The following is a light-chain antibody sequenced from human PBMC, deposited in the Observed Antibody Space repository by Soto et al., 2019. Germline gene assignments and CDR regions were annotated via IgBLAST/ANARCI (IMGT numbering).Light chain of an antibody. CDR3: QAYDYSLTASV. V-gene: IGLV2-23*01. CDR2: EDS. CDR1: ISDVGSYNL. Sequence: QSALTQPASVSGSPGQSITISCTGTISDVGSYNLVSWYQQYPGKAPKLLIYEDSKRPSGVSNRFSGSKSGNTASLTISGLQAEDEADYYCQAYDYSLTASVFGGGTKLTVL. J-gene: IGLJ3*02.